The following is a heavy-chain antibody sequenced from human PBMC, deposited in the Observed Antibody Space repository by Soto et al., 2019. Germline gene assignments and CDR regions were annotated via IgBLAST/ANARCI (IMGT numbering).Heavy chain of an antibody. V-gene: IGHV1-3*01. CDR2: INPGNGNT. CDR1: GYTFTSYA. CDR3: AMTLYTSCSGGSGGPPGYYCGTDV. Sequence: ASVSVSCKASGYTFTSYAIHWVRQAPGQRLEWMGWINPGNGNTKYSQKLQGRVTITRDKSASTAYMELSSLRSEDTAVYYCAMTLYTSCSGGSGGPPGYYCGTDVWGKGTTVT. D-gene: IGHD2-15*01. J-gene: IGHJ6*04.